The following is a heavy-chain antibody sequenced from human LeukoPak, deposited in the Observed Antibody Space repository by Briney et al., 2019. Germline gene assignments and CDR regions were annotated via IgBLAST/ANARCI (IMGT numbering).Heavy chain of an antibody. V-gene: IGHV4-34*01. J-gene: IGHJ6*03. D-gene: IGHD3-10*01. CDR2: INHSGTT. CDR3: ASGQLWFGAYYYMDV. CDR1: GGSFSGYY. Sequence: PSETLSLTCAVYGGSFSGYYWSWIRQPPGKGLEWIGEINHSGTTNYNPSLKSRVTMSVDTSKNQFSLKLTSVTAADTAVYYCASGQLWFGAYYYMDVWGKGTTVTVSS.